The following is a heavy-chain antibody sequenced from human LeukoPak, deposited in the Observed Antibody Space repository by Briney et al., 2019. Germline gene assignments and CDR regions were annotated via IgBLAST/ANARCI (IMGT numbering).Heavy chain of an antibody. CDR3: AKDRPNRRLSTTVTTGYDYYGMDV. D-gene: IGHD4-17*01. CDR1: GFTFSSYA. CDR2: ISGSGGST. V-gene: IGHV3-23*01. Sequence: QSGGSLRLSCAASGFTFSSYAMSWVRQAPGKGLEWVSAISGSGGSTYYADSVKGRFTISRDNSKNTLYLQMNSLRAEDTAVYYCAKDRPNRRLSTTVTTGYDYYGMDVWGQGTTVTVSS. J-gene: IGHJ6*02.